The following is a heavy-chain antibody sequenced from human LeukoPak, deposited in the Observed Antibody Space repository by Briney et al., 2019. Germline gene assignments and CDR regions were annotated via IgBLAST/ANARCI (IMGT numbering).Heavy chain of an antibody. CDR1: GYSFTSYW. CDR2: IYPGDSDT. Sequence: PGESLKISCKGSGYSFTSYWIGWVRQMPGKGLEWMGIIYPGDSDTRYSPSFQGQVTISADKSISTAYLQWSSLKASDTAMYYCARLNPYGGRRWYYFDYWGQGTLVTVSS. D-gene: IGHD4-23*01. CDR3: ARLNPYGGRRWYYFDY. V-gene: IGHV5-51*01. J-gene: IGHJ4*02.